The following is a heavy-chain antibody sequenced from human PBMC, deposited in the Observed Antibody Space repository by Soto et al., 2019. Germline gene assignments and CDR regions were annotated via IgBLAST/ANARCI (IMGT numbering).Heavy chain of an antibody. CDR1: GGSISSYY. V-gene: IGHV4-59*01. CDR3: ARLEYSSGWYRFGY. J-gene: IGHJ4*02. Sequence: QVQLQESGPGLVKPSETLSLTCTVSGGSISSYYWSWIRQPPGKGLEWIGYIYYSGSTNYNPSHWTRVTVSVDTSRNHVSLNLSSVTAADTAVYYCARLEYSSGWYRFGYWGQGTRVTVSS. CDR2: IYYSGST. D-gene: IGHD6-19*01.